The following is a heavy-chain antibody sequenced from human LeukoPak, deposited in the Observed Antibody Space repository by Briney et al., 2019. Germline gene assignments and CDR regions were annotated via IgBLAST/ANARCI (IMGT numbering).Heavy chain of an antibody. J-gene: IGHJ4*02. Sequence: GRSLRLSCVAPGFAFSSFAMSWFSQAPGNRLEWVSSMRGNGDYTYYADSVKGRFTISRDYSKSTLSLQMNSLRAEDTAVYYCARQDCSSGSCYNDYWGQGTLVTVSS. D-gene: IGHD2-2*02. V-gene: IGHV3-23*01. CDR2: MRGNGDYT. CDR3: ARQDCSSGSCYNDY. CDR1: GFAFSSFA.